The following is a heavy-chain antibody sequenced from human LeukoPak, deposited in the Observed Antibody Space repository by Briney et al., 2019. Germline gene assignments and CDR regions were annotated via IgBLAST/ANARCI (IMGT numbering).Heavy chain of an antibody. Sequence: SETLSLTCTVSGGSISTYYWSWIRQSPMKGVEWIGYIYYSGSTNYNPSLKSRVTISVDTSKNQFSLKLNSVTAADTAVYFCARGNYDSSGYYPRFDYWGQGTLVTVSS. J-gene: IGHJ4*02. V-gene: IGHV4-59*01. CDR3: ARGNYDSSGYYPRFDY. CDR1: GGSISTYY. D-gene: IGHD3-22*01. CDR2: IYYSGST.